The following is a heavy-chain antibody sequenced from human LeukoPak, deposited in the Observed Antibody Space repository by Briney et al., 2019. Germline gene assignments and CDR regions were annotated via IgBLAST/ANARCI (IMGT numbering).Heavy chain of an antibody. J-gene: IGHJ4*02. CDR2: INHSGST. V-gene: IGHV4-34*01. D-gene: IGHD3-9*01. CDR1: GGSFSGYY. Sequence: SETLSLTCAVYGGSFSGYYWSWIRQPPGKGLEWIGEINHSGSTNYNPSLKSRVTISVDTSKNQFSLKLSSVTAADTAVYYCARILYLQNDILTGYSFDYWGQGTLVTVSS. CDR3: ARILYLQNDILTGYSFDY.